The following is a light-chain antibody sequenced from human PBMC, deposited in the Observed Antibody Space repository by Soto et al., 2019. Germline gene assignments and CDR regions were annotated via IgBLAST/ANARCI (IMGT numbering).Light chain of an antibody. CDR1: SSNIGAGYD. CDR2: GNN. CDR3: QSYDSSLRV. J-gene: IGLJ2*01. Sequence: QPVLTQPPSVSGAPGQRVTISCTGSSSNIGAGYDVHWYQQLPGTAPKLLIYGNNNRPSGVPDRFSGSKSGTSASLAITGLQAEDEADYYCQSYDSSLRVFGGGTKVTVL. V-gene: IGLV1-40*01.